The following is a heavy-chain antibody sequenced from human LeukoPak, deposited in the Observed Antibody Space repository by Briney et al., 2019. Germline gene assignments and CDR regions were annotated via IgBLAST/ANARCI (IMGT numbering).Heavy chain of an antibody. Sequence: ASVKVSCKASGYTFTSYGISWVRQAPGQGLEWMGWINTDTGKPTYAQGFTGRFVLSLDTSVTTAYLQISSLKAEDTAVYYCARGIGIGVVLMVHGNMDVWGKGTTVTVSS. V-gene: IGHV7-4-1*02. J-gene: IGHJ6*03. CDR1: GYTFTSYG. D-gene: IGHD2-8*01. CDR3: ARGIGIGVVLMVHGNMDV. CDR2: INTDTGKP.